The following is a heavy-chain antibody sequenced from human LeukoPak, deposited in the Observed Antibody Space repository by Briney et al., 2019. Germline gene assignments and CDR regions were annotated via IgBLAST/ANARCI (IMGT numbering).Heavy chain of an antibody. CDR3: ARGGAGGLAAAGTGEFDY. Sequence: SETLSLTCTVSGASISNSDRYWGWIRQPPGKGLEWIGSIYYSGITYHNPSLKSRVTISVDTSNNQFSLKLSSVTAADTAVYYCARGGAGGLAAAGTGEFDYWGQGTLVTVSS. V-gene: IGHV4-39*02. CDR2: IYYSGIT. J-gene: IGHJ4*02. CDR1: GASISNSDRY. D-gene: IGHD6-13*01.